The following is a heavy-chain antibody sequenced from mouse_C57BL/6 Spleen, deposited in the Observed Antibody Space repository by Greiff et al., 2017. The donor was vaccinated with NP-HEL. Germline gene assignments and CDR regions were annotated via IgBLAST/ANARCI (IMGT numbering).Heavy chain of an antibody. D-gene: IGHD2-3*01. J-gene: IGHJ3*01. CDR3: ARVYDGYYGLFAY. V-gene: IGHV1-59*01. CDR2: IDPSDSYT. CDR1: GYTFTSYW. Sequence: VQLQQPGAELVRPGTSVKLSCKASGYTFTSYWMHWVKQRPGQGLEWIGVIDPSDSYTNYNQKFKGKATLTVDTSSSTAYMQLSSLTSEDSAVYYCARVYDGYYGLFAYWGQGTLVTVSA.